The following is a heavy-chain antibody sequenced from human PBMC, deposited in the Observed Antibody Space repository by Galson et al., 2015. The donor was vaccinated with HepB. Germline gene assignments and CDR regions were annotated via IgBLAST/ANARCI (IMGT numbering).Heavy chain of an antibody. CDR2: ISWNSGSI. CDR1: GFTFDDYA. CDR3: AKGGGVERFSPPTAFDY. V-gene: IGHV3-9*01. D-gene: IGHD3-3*01. J-gene: IGHJ4*02. Sequence: SLRLSCAASGFTFDDYAMHWVRQAPGKGLEWVSGISWNSGSIGYADSVKGRFTISRDNAKNSLYLQMNSLRAEDTALYYCAKGGGVERFSPPTAFDYWGQGTLVTVSS.